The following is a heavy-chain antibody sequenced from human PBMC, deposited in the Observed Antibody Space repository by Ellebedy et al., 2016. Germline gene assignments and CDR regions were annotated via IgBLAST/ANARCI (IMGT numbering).Heavy chain of an antibody. Sequence: GESLKISCAASGFTFSSYWMSWVRQAPGKGLEWVANIKQDGSEKYYVDSVKGRFTISRDNAKNSLYLQMNSLRAEDTAVYYCARDPPTMIAKYYFDYWGQGTLVTVSS. J-gene: IGHJ4*02. D-gene: IGHD3-22*01. CDR3: ARDPPTMIAKYYFDY. CDR1: GFTFSSYW. V-gene: IGHV3-7*03. CDR2: IKQDGSEK.